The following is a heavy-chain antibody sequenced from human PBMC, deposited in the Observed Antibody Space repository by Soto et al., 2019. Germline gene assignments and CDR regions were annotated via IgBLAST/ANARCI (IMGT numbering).Heavy chain of an antibody. V-gene: IGHV1-46*01. D-gene: IGHD5-12*01. Sequence: QVQLVQSGAEVKKSGASVKVSCKASGYSFISYAMYWVRQAPGQGLEWMGIISPRDGTTTYALKFQGRVTMTRDEATGTMYMEMNNVSSEDTAVYYCVRSGGTLDYWGQGTLVTVAS. CDR2: ISPRDGTT. J-gene: IGHJ4*02. CDR1: GYSFISYA. CDR3: VRSGGTLDY.